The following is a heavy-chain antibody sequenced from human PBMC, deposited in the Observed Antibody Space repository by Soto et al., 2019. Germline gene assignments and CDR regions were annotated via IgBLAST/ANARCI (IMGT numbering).Heavy chain of an antibody. CDR1: GVSFSSSDYY. J-gene: IGHJ4*02. Sequence: QLQLQESGPGLVKPSETLSLTCFVSGVSFSSSDYYWAWIRQPPGKGLEWIGTIYYSGTTYSNPSLNSRVTISVDTSKNQFSLKLTSVTAADTAVYYCARRRGDYSRYFDYWGQGALVTVSS. CDR3: ARRRGDYSRYFDY. CDR2: IYYSGTT. V-gene: IGHV4-39*01. D-gene: IGHD4-17*01.